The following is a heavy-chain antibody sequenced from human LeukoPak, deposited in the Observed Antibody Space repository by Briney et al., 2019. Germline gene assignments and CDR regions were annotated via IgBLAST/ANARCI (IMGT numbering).Heavy chain of an antibody. Sequence: GGSLRLSCAASGFTFSRYWMHWVRQAPGKGLVWVSRIGDDGSTTAYADSVKGRFTISRGNAKNTLYLQMNSLRAEDTAVYYCAKHSYRVDSFTDYWGQGTLVTVSS. V-gene: IGHV3-74*01. CDR1: GFTFSRYW. D-gene: IGHD5-12*01. CDR2: IGDDGSTT. J-gene: IGHJ4*02. CDR3: AKHSYRVDSFTDY.